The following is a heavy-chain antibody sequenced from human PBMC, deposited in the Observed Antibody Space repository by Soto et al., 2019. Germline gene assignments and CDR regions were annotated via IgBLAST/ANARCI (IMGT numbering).Heavy chain of an antibody. V-gene: IGHV4-34*01. CDR2: INDSGNI. CDR1: GGSFSGYQ. J-gene: IGHJ6*03. Sequence: QVQLQQWGAGLLKPSETLSLPCAVYGGSFSGYQWSWIRQTPGKGLEWSGEINDSGNINYNPSLKSRGTILLDTPKKQISLRLSSGTAAASAVYYCARGVILWFGELSRRGGYHYYVDVWGKGTTVTVSS. CDR3: ARGVILWFGELSRRGGYHYYVDV. D-gene: IGHD3-10*01.